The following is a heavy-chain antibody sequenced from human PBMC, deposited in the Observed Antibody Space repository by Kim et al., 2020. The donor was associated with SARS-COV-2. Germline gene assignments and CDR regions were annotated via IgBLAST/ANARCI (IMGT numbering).Heavy chain of an antibody. Sequence: TGYSPSFQGQVTISADKSISTAYLQWSSLKASDTAMYYCARRDPYYYGMDVWGQGTTVTVSS. CDR2: T. V-gene: IGHV5-51*01. J-gene: IGHJ6*02. CDR3: ARRDPYYYGMDV.